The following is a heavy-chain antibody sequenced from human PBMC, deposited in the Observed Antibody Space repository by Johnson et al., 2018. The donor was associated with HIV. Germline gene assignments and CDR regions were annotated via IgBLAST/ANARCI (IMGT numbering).Heavy chain of an antibody. V-gene: IGHV3-7*01. Sequence: VQLVESGGGVVQPGRSLRLSCAASGFTFSSYAMHWVRQAPGKGLEWVANIKQDGSEKYYVDSVKGRFTISRDNAKNSLYLQMNSLRAEDTAVYYCASRYTVDAFDIWGQGTMVTVSS. CDR1: GFTFSSYA. CDR2: IKQDGSEK. D-gene: IGHD1-1*01. J-gene: IGHJ3*02. CDR3: ASRYTVDAFDI.